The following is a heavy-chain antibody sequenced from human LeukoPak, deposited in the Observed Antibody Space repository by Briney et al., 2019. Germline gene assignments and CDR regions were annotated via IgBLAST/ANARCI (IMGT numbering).Heavy chain of an antibody. V-gene: IGHV3-23*01. CDR1: GFTFRSYV. J-gene: IGHJ4*02. CDR3: AKSTAPCSRGSCYSALES. CDR2: LNTDGAWI. Sequence: GGSLRLSCAASGFTFRSYVMSWVRLAPGKGLEWVSGLNTDGAWIYYADSVKGRFTISRYNSENTLYLQMNSLRVEDTAIYYCAKSTAPCSRGSCYSALESWGQGTLVTVSS. D-gene: IGHD2-15*01.